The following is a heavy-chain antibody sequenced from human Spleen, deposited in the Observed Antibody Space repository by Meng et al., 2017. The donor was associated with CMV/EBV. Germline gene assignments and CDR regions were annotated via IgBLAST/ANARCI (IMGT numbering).Heavy chain of an antibody. CDR2: IYYSGST. Sequence: SETLSLTCTDSGGSISSYYWSWIRQPPGKGLEWIGYIYYSGSTNYNPSLKSRVTISVDTSKNQFSLKLSSVTAADTAVYYCAREEDYGSGSRNYGMDVWGQGTTVTVSS. J-gene: IGHJ6*02. CDR3: AREEDYGSGSRNYGMDV. V-gene: IGHV4-59*01. D-gene: IGHD3-10*01. CDR1: GGSISSYY.